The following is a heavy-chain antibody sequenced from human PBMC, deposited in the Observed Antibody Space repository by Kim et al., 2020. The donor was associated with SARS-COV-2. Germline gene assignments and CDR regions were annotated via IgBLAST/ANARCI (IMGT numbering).Heavy chain of an antibody. CDR1: GYTFTSYY. V-gene: IGHV1-46*01. Sequence: ASVKVSCKASGYTFTSYYMHWVRQAPGQGLEWMGIINPSGGSTSYAQKFQGRVTMTRDTSTSTVYMELSSLRSEDTAVYYCARDRRGIYEYGSGSLRGYYFDYWGQGTLVTVSS. CDR2: INPSGGST. J-gene: IGHJ4*02. D-gene: IGHD3-10*01. CDR3: ARDRRGIYEYGSGSLRGYYFDY.